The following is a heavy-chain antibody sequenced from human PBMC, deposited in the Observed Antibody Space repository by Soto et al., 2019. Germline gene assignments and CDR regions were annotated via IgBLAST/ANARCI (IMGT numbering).Heavy chain of an antibody. CDR3: IHLYTYATYSVDY. V-gene: IGHV2-5*02. CDR1: GFSLRTSGVG. J-gene: IGHJ4*02. CDR2: IYWDDDK. D-gene: IGHD2-15*01. Sequence: QITLKESGPTLVKPTQTLTLTCTFSGFSLRTSGVGVGWIRQPPGKALEWLALIYWDDDKQYSPSLKSRLTITTVTFKIQVVLTMTSMDPVDTASSYFIHLYTYATYSVDYWGQGTLVTVSS.